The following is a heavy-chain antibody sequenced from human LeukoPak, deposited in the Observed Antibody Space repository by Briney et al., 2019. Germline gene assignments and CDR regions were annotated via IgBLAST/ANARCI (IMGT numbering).Heavy chain of an antibody. CDR3: AKDSAKKYDDY. Sequence: RGSLRLSCAGFGFTFSDYYMTWIRQAPGKGPEWVSYISNSGSYIFYADSVKGRLTISRENSKNTLYLQMNSLRAEDTAVYYCAKDSAKKYDDYWGQGTLVTVSS. J-gene: IGHJ4*02. CDR2: ISNSGSYI. V-gene: IGHV3-11*01. CDR1: GFTFSDYY. D-gene: IGHD2/OR15-2a*01.